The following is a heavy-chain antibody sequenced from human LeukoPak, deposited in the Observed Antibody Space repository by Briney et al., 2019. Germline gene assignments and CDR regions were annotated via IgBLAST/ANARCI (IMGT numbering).Heavy chain of an antibody. CDR3: ARLVGASWFDS. V-gene: IGHV4-39*01. CDR2: IYYGGGT. J-gene: IGHJ5*01. Sequence: EWIGNIYYGGGTYYNPSLKSRVTISVDTSKNQFSLQLNSVTPEDTAVYYCARLVGASWFDSWGQGTLVTVSS. D-gene: IGHD1-26*01.